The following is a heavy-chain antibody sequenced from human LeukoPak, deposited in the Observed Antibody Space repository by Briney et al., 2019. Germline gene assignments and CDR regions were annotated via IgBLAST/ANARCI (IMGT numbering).Heavy chain of an antibody. CDR2: IYSGGST. D-gene: IGHD3-10*01. J-gene: IGHJ5*02. V-gene: IGHV3-66*01. CDR1: GFTVSSNY. Sequence: GGSLRLSCAPSGFTVSSNYMSCVPEAPGKGREWVSVIYSGGSTYYADPAKGRFTISRDNSKNTLYLQMNSLRAEDTAVYYCARGLSSMVRGMGYWFDPWGQGTLVTVSS. CDR3: ARGLSSMVRGMGYWFDP.